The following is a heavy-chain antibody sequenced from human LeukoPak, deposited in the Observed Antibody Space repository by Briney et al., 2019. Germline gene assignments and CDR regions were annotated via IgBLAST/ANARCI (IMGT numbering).Heavy chain of an antibody. CDR2: INHSGST. J-gene: IGHJ4*02. CDR3: ARAGSGYRD. V-gene: IGHV4-34*01. CDR1: GGSFSGYY. D-gene: IGHD6-19*01. Sequence: SETLSLTCAVYGGSFSGYYWSWIRQPPGKGLEWIGEINHSGSTNYNPSLKSRVTISVDTSKNQFSLKLTSVTAADTAVYYYARAGSGYRDWGQGTLVTVSS.